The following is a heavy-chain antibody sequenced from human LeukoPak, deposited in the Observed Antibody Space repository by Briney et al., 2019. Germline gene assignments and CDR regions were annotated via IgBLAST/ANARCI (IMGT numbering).Heavy chain of an antibody. V-gene: IGHV4-4*07. CDR2: IYTSGST. J-gene: IGHJ6*03. CDR1: GGSISSYY. CDR3: ARQSTVTKGVGYYYYYMDV. D-gene: IGHD4-17*01. Sequence: PSETLSLTCTVSGGSISSYYWSWLRQPAGKGLEWIGRIYTSGSTNYNPSLKSRVTMSVDTSKNQFSLKLSSVTAADTAVYYCARQSTVTKGVGYYYYYMDVSGKGTTVTVSS.